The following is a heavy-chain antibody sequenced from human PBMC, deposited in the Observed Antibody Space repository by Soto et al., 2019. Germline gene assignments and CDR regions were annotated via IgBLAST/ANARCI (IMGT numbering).Heavy chain of an antibody. CDR2: ISSSSSYI. D-gene: IGHD6-6*01. V-gene: IGHV3-21*01. J-gene: IGHJ4*02. CDR1: GFTFISYS. CDR3: ARAGEYSSSSFDY. Sequence: GWSLRLACASSGFTFISYSMNWVRQAPGKGLEWVSSISSSSSYIYYADSVKGRFTISRDNAKNSLYLQMNSLRAEDTAVYYCARAGEYSSSSFDYWGQGTLVTVSS.